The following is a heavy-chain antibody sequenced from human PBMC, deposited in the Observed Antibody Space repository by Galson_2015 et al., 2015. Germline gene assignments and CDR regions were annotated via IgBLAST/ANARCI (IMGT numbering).Heavy chain of an antibody. V-gene: IGHV3-30-3*01. CDR3: STLSTAGPHFFDY. CDR2: ITSDGASA. D-gene: IGHD5/OR15-5a*01. Sequence: SLRLSCAASGFTFSSYALHWVRQAPGKGLEWLAAITSDGASAYYPDSVRGRFIISRDNAQNTLFLEMNSLRVDDTAIYFCSTLSTAGPHFFDYWGQGTLVTVSS. CDR1: GFTFSSYA. J-gene: IGHJ4*02.